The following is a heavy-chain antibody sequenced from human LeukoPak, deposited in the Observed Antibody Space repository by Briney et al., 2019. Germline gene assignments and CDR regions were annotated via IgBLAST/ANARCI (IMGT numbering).Heavy chain of an antibody. J-gene: IGHJ6*03. CDR1: GGSFSGYY. Sequence: SETLSLTCAVYGGSFSGYYWSWIRQPPGKGLEWIGEINHSGSTNYNPSLTSRVTISVDTSKNQFSLKLSSVTAADTAVYYCARVRDFWSGYSLYYYMDVWGKGTTVTVSS. V-gene: IGHV4-34*01. D-gene: IGHD3-3*01. CDR3: ARVRDFWSGYSLYYYMDV. CDR2: INHSGST.